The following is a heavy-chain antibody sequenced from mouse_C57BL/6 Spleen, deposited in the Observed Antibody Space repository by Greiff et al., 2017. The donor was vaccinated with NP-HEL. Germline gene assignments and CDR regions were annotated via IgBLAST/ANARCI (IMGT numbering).Heavy chain of an antibody. J-gene: IGHJ4*01. CDR2: ISSGGSYT. V-gene: IGHV5-6*01. D-gene: IGHD1-1*01. CDR1: GFTFSSYG. CDR3: ARKAYGSRFYAVGD. Sequence: EVHLVESGGDLVKPGGSLKLSCAASGFTFSSYGMSWVRQTPDKRLEWVATISSGGSYTYYPDSVKGRFTISRDNAKNTLYLQMSSLKSEDTAMDYCARKAYGSRFYAVGDWGQGTSVTVSS.